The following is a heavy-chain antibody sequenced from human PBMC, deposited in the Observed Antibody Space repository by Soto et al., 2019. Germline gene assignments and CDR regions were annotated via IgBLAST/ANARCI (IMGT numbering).Heavy chain of an antibody. CDR2: ISAYNGNT. D-gene: IGHD4-17*01. CDR3: ARDRGMTTVPPIEL. J-gene: IGHJ2*01. CDR1: GYTFTSYG. Sequence: QVQLVQSGAEVKKPGASVKVSCKASGYTFTSYGISWVRQAPGQRLEWMGWISAYNGNTNYAQKLQGRVTMPTDTCTSTAYTELRRLRSDDKAVYYCARDRGMTTVPPIELWGRRSLVTVS. V-gene: IGHV1-18*01.